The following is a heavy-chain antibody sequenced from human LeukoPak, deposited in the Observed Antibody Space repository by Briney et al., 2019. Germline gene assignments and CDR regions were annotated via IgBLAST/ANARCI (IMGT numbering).Heavy chain of an antibody. CDR1: GFAFSYYG. Sequence: PGRSLRLSCAASGFAFSYYGMHWVRQAPGKGLEWVAVISDDGSNKYYADSVKGRFTISRDNSKNTLYLQMNSLRAEDTAVYYCAKDRGYYGSGSYLDYWGQGTLVTVSS. CDR2: ISDDGSNK. J-gene: IGHJ4*02. D-gene: IGHD3-10*01. CDR3: AKDRGYYGSGSYLDY. V-gene: IGHV3-30*18.